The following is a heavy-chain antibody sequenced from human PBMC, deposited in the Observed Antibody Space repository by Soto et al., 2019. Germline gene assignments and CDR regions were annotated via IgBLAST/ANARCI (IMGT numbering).Heavy chain of an antibody. J-gene: IGHJ4*02. Sequence: LRLSCAASGFTFSSYGMHWVRQAPGKGLEWVAVIWYDGSNKYYADSVKGRFTISRDNSKNTLYLQMNSLRAEDTAVYYCAGALMIVVALDYWGQGTLVTVSS. CDR1: GFTFSSYG. CDR2: IWYDGSNK. D-gene: IGHD3-22*01. CDR3: AGALMIVVALDY. V-gene: IGHV3-33*01.